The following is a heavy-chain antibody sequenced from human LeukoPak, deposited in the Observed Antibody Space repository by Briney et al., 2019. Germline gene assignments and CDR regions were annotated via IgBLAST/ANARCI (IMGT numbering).Heavy chain of an antibody. CDR2: ISWNSGSI. Sequence: GGSLRLSCAASGFTFDDYAMHWVRQAPGKGLEWVSGISWNSGSIGYADSVKGRFTISRDNAKNSLYLQMNSLRAEDTALYYCAKELLITMIVVAAGGVAFDIWGQGTMVTVSS. D-gene: IGHD3-22*01. CDR3: AKELLITMIVVAAGGVAFDI. CDR1: GFTFDDYA. V-gene: IGHV3-9*01. J-gene: IGHJ3*02.